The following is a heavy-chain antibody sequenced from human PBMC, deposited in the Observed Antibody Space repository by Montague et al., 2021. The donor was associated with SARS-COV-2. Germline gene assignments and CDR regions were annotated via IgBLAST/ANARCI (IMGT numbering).Heavy chain of an antibody. Sequence: SETLSLTCAVYGGPFSGYYWSWIRQPPEKGLEWIGEINQSGRTNNNPSLKSRVIISVDTSKNQFSLKLSSVTAADMAVYYCARRGSSVWGVTVSAELDYWGQGILVIVSS. V-gene: IGHV4-34*01. CDR3: ARRGSSVWGVTVSAELDY. CDR1: GGPFSGYY. J-gene: IGHJ4*02. D-gene: IGHD3-10*01. CDR2: INQSGRT.